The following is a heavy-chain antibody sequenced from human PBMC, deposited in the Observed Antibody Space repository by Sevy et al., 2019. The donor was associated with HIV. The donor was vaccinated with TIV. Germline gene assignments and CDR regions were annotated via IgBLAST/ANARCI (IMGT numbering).Heavy chain of an antibody. D-gene: IGHD6-13*01. CDR1: GFTFSSYA. V-gene: IGHV3-23*01. CDR2: ISGSGGST. CDR3: AKVYSSSRVIDY. J-gene: IGHJ4*02. Sequence: VGSLRLSCAASGFTFSSYAMSWVRQAPGKGLEWVSAISGSGGSTYYADSVKGRFTISRDNSKNTLYLQMNSLRAEDTAVYYCAKVYSSSRVIDYWGQGTLVTVSS.